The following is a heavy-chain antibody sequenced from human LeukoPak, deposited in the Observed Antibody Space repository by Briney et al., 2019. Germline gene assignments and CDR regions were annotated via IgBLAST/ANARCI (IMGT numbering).Heavy chain of an antibody. CDR3: ARLDWYYPDY. Sequence: SETLSLTCAVSGYSISSGYYWGWIRQPPGKGLEWIGSIYHSGSTYYNPSLKSRVTISVDTSKNQFSLKLSSVTAADTAVYYCARLDWYYPDYWGQGTLVTVSS. CDR1: GYSISSGYY. J-gene: IGHJ4*02. D-gene: IGHD1-7*01. CDR2: IYHSGST. V-gene: IGHV4-38-2*01.